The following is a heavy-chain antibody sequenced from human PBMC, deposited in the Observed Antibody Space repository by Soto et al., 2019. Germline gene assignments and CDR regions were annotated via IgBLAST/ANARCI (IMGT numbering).Heavy chain of an antibody. Sequence: SVKVSCKVSGSRFSNYVISWVRQAPGHGLEWLGRIIPIFNSTKYAQSFQGRVTITADKSTSTASLELSSLRSDDTAVYYCAREGRGKKAGYNGLVSLGYWGQGTLVTVSS. CDR3: AREGRGKKAGYNGLVSLGY. CDR2: IIPIFNST. CDR1: GSRFSNYV. D-gene: IGHD2-2*02. J-gene: IGHJ4*02. V-gene: IGHV1-69*06.